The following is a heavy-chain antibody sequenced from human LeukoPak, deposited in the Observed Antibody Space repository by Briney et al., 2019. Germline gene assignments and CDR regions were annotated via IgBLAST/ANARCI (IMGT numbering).Heavy chain of an antibody. Sequence: GRSLRLSCAASGCTFRNYAMSWVRQAPGKGLEWVSLISGSGDTYYADSVKGRFTISRDNSKNTLYLQMNSLRAEDTAVYSCATAHQFSFQDWGQGTLVTVSS. CDR1: GCTFRNYA. V-gene: IGHV3-23*01. CDR2: ISGSGDT. J-gene: IGHJ1*01. D-gene: IGHD2-2*01. CDR3: ATAHQFSFQD.